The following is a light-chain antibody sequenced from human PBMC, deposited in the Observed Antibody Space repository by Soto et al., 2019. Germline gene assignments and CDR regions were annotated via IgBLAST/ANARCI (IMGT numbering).Light chain of an antibody. V-gene: IGKV3-20*01. J-gene: IGKJ1*01. Sequence: ETVLTQSPGTLSLSPGERATLSCRASQSSTSNFLAWYQQKPGRAPRLLIYGASTRATGIPDRFSGSGSGTDFTLAIARMEPEDFTVSYCQHYGRSVRTFGQGTKVEV. CDR3: QHYGRSVRT. CDR2: GAS. CDR1: QSSTSNF.